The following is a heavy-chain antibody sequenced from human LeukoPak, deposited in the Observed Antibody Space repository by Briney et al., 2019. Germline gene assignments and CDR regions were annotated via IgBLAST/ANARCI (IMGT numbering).Heavy chain of an antibody. CDR1: GFTFSSYS. CDR2: IGGSGGST. D-gene: IGHD1-26*01. Sequence: GGSLRLSCAASGFTFSSYSMNWVRQAPGKGLEWVSAIGGSGGSTYYADSVKGRFTISRDNSKNTLYLQMNSLRAEDTAVYYCAKHVVGARSFDYWGQGTLVTVSS. J-gene: IGHJ4*02. V-gene: IGHV3-23*01. CDR3: AKHVVGARSFDY.